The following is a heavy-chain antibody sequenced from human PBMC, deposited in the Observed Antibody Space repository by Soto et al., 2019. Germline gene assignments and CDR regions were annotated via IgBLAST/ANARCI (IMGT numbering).Heavy chain of an antibody. V-gene: IGHV4-39*01. CDR3: ARHTSYSSGWYLCWFDP. D-gene: IGHD6-19*01. J-gene: IGHJ5*02. Sequence: SETLSLTCTVSGGSISSSSYYWGWIRQPPGKGLEWIGSIYYSGSTYYNPSLKSRVTISVDTSKNQFSLKLSSVTAADTAVYYCARHTSYSSGWYLCWFDPWGQGTLVTVSS. CDR1: GGSISSSSYY. CDR2: IYYSGST.